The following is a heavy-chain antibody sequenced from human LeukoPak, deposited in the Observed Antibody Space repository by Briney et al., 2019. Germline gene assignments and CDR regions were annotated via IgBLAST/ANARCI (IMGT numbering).Heavy chain of an antibody. V-gene: IGHV4-39*07. CDR3: ARVGSGYSYGPFDY. D-gene: IGHD5-18*01. CDR1: GGSISSSSYY. CDR2: IYYSGST. Sequence: RPSETLSLTYTVSGGSISSSSYYWGWIRQSPGKGLEWIGSIYYSGSTSYNPSLKSRVTISVDTSKNQFSLKLNSVTAADTAMYYCARVGSGYSYGPFDYWGQGTLVTVSS. J-gene: IGHJ4*02.